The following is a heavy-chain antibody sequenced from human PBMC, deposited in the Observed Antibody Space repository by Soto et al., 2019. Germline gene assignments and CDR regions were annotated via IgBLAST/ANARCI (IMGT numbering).Heavy chain of an antibody. CDR2: IYYSGST. V-gene: IGHV4-39*01. CDR3: ARQGVGNYYYYGMDV. J-gene: IGHJ6*02. Sequence: QLQLQESGPGLVKPSETLSLTCTVSGGSISSSSYYWGWIRQPPGKGLEWIGSIYYSGSTYYNPSLKSRVTISVDTSKNQFSLKLSSVTAADTAVYYCARQGVGNYYYYGMDVWGQGTTVTVSS. D-gene: IGHD2-8*01. CDR1: GGSISSSSYY.